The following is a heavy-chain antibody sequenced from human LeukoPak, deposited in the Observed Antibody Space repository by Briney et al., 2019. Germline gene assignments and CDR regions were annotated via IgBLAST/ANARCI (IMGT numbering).Heavy chain of an antibody. CDR1: GFTFSSYG. V-gene: IGHV3-30*18. CDR2: ISYDGSNK. Sequence: GGSLGLSCAASGFTFSSYGMHWVRQAPGKGLEWVAVISYDGSNKYYADSVKGRFTISRDNSKNTLYLQMNSLRAEGTAVYYCAKDLTGTTDYWGQGTLVTVSS. J-gene: IGHJ4*02. CDR3: AKDLTGTTDY. D-gene: IGHD1-7*01.